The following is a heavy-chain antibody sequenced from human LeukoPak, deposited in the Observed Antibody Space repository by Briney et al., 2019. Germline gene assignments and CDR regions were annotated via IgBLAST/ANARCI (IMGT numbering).Heavy chain of an antibody. CDR3: ARDREQGPRFDP. Sequence: ASVKVSCKASGYTFSGYYIHWVRQAPGQGLEWMGRINPNGGRTNYAQRFQGRVTMTGDTSITTAYMELSSLTFDDTAVYYCARDREQGPRFDPWGQGTLVTVSS. D-gene: IGHD1-26*01. J-gene: IGHJ5*02. CDR2: INPNGGRT. CDR1: GYTFSGYY. V-gene: IGHV1-2*06.